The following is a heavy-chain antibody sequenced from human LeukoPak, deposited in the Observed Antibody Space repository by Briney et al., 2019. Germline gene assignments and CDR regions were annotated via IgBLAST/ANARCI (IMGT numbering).Heavy chain of an antibody. D-gene: IGHD1-26*01. V-gene: IGHV4-39*07. CDR2: IYYSGST. CDR3: ARFNSGSYQHYFDH. J-gene: IGHJ4*02. Sequence: TSETLSLTCTVSGGSISSSSYYWGWIRQPPGKGLECIGSIYYSGSTYYNPSLKSRVTISIDTSKNQFSLKLSSVTAADTAVYYCARFNSGSYQHYFDHWGQGTLVTVSS. CDR1: GGSISSSSYY.